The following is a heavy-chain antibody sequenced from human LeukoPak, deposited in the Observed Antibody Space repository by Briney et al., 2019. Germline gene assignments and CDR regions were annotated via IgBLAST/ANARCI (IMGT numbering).Heavy chain of an antibody. V-gene: IGHV4-39*07. J-gene: IGHJ6*03. D-gene: IGHD3-22*01. CDR1: GGSISTTNYY. CDR2: VYYSGST. Sequence: ETLSLTCTVSGGSISTTNYYWGWIRRSPGKGLEWFGCVYYSGSTYYNPSLKSRVTISVDTSQNQFSLQLTSVTAADTAVYYCATGRVSSGSYYYYYYYMDVWGKGTTVTISS. CDR3: ATGRVSSGSYYYYYYYMDV.